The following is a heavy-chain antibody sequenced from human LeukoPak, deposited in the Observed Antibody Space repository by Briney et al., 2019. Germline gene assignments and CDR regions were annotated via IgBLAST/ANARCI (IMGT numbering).Heavy chain of an antibody. D-gene: IGHD6-13*01. CDR1: GYTFTGYY. J-gene: IGHJ4*02. CDR3: ARGVAAAASIDY. V-gene: IGHV1-2*06. Sequence: ASVKVSCKASGYTFTGYYMHWVRQAPGQGLEWMGRINPNSGGTNYAQKFQGRVTMTRDTSISTAYMELSRLRFDDTAVYYCARGVAAAASIDYWGQGTLVTVSS. CDR2: INPNSGGT.